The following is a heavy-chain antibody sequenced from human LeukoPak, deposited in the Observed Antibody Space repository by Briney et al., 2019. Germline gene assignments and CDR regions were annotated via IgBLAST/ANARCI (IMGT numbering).Heavy chain of an antibody. CDR2: ISSSSSYI. Sequence: GGSLRLSCAASGFIFDDYAMHWVRQAPGKGLEWVSSISSSSSYIYYADSVKGRFTSSRDNAKNSLYLQMNSLRAEDTAVYYCAREPMVRGVDYWGQGTLVTVSS. CDR1: GFIFDDYA. J-gene: IGHJ4*02. D-gene: IGHD3-10*01. V-gene: IGHV3-21*01. CDR3: AREPMVRGVDY.